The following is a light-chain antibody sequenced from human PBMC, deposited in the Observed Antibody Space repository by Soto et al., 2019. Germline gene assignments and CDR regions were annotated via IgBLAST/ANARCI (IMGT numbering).Light chain of an antibody. CDR1: QSIGSW. Sequence: DIQMTQSPSTLSAAVGDRVTITCRASQSIGSWLAWYQQKPGKAPKLLIYDASSLESGVPSRFSGSRSGTEFTLTISSLQPDDFATYYCQQYNSYSLTFGQGTKVDIK. CDR3: QQYNSYSLT. CDR2: DAS. V-gene: IGKV1-5*01. J-gene: IGKJ1*01.